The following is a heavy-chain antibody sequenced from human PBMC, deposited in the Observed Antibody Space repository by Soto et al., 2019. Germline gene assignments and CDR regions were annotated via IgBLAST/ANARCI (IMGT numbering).Heavy chain of an antibody. V-gene: IGHV3-53*01. CDR3: TKDRLRWRRGTRLDYYYGMDV. J-gene: IGHJ6*02. D-gene: IGHD4-17*01. CDR1: GFNVNSDY. Sequence: AGGSLRLSCAASGFNVNSDYMNWVRQTPGKGLEWVASIYSGETTYYADSVRGRFTISSDKSKNTLYFQLSSLRIEDTAVYYCTKDRLRWRRGTRLDYYYGMDVWGHGTTVTVSS. CDR2: IYSGETT.